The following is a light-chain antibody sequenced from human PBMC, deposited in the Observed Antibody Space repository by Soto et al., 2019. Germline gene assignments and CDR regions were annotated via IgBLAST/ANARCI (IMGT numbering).Light chain of an antibody. V-gene: IGKV2-30*01. Sequence: DVVMTQSPLSLPVTLGQPASISCRSSQSLVYVNGDTYLDWFQHRPGQSPRRLIYKVSNRDSGGPDRFSGSGSGPDFTLKISRVEAEDVGGYYCMQGTPWPYTFGQGTKLEIK. CDR3: MQGTPWPYT. CDR1: QSLVYVNGDTY. J-gene: IGKJ2*01. CDR2: KVS.